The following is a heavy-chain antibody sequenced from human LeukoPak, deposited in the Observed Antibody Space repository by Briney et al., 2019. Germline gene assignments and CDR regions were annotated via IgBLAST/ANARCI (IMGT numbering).Heavy chain of an antibody. Sequence: GESLRLSCAASGSTFRTYAMSWVRQAPGKGLDWVSGISGSGDRTKYADSVKGRFTISRDNSKNTVYLQMNSMRVEDKAVYYCAKPLMLRGDEPDSWGQGALVTVSS. D-gene: IGHD3-10*01. V-gene: IGHV3-23*01. J-gene: IGHJ5*01. CDR3: AKPLMLRGDEPDS. CDR2: ISGSGDRT. CDR1: GSTFRTYA.